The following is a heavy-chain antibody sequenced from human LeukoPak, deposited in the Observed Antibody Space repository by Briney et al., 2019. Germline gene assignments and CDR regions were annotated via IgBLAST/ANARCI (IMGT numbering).Heavy chain of an antibody. Sequence: GGSLRLSCAASGFTFSVAAMTWVRQAPGKGLEWVSLIGASGESTYYADSVKGRFTISRDNSKNTLSLRMNSLRVEDTAMYFCAKDIQLSTWGLGTMVTVSS. CDR2: IGASGEST. D-gene: IGHD5-24*01. CDR1: GFTFSVAA. V-gene: IGHV3-23*01. J-gene: IGHJ3*01. CDR3: AKDIQLST.